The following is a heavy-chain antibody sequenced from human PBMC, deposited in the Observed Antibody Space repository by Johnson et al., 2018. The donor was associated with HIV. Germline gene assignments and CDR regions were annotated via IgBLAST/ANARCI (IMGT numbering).Heavy chain of an antibody. CDR3: AKTNGYLDAFDI. V-gene: IGHV3-30*18. J-gene: IGHJ3*02. Sequence: QVQLVESGGGVVQPGRSLRLSCAASGFTFSSYGMHWVRQAPGKGLEWVAVISYDGSNKYYADSVKGRFTISRDNSKNTLYLQMNSLRAEDTAVYYCAKTNGYLDAFDIWGPGTIVTVSS. D-gene: IGHD5-24*01. CDR1: GFTFSSYG. CDR2: ISYDGSNK.